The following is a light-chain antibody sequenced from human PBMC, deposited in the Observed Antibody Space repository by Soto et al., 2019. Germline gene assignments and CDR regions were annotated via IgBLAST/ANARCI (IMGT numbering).Light chain of an antibody. Sequence: DIQMTQSPTSLSASVGDRVTITCRASQGIRSFVAWYQQKPGKAPKLLIYAASTLESGVPSRFSGSGSGTDFTITINRLQDEDVSYYYRQKNSSAPAFGHGTKVEIK. CDR3: QKNSSAPA. J-gene: IGKJ1*01. CDR1: QGIRSF. CDR2: AAS. V-gene: IGKV1-27*01.